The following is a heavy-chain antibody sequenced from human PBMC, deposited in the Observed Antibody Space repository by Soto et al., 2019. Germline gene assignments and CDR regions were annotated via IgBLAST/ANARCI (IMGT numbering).Heavy chain of an antibody. D-gene: IGHD2-15*01. V-gene: IGHV4-39*07. CDR1: GGSISSFTYY. CDR2: VYYDENT. Sequence: SETLSLTCSVSGGSISSFTYYWGWIRQPPGKGLEWIGTVYYDENTYYNPSLKSRVTISVDTSKNQFSLKLSSVTAADTAVYYCARFLLGYCSGGSCYRFDYWGQGTLVTVSS. CDR3: ARFLLGYCSGGSCYRFDY. J-gene: IGHJ4*02.